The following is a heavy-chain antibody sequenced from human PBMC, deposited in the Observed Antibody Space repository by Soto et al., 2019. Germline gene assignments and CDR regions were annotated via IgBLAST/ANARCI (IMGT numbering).Heavy chain of an antibody. CDR2: INHSGST. CDR1: GGSFSGYY. Sequence: SETLSLTCAVYGGSFSGYYWSWIRQPPGKGLEWIGEINHSGSTNYNPSLKSRVTISVDTSKNQFSLKLSSVTAADTAVYYCARGQIRDNWFDPWGQGTLVTVSS. CDR3: ARGQIRDNWFDP. D-gene: IGHD3-3*02. J-gene: IGHJ5*02. V-gene: IGHV4-34*01.